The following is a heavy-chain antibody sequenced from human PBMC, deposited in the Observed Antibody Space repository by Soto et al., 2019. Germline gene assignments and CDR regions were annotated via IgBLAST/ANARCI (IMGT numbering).Heavy chain of an antibody. CDR2: ISAYNGNT. CDR1: GYTFTSYA. J-gene: IGHJ4*02. Sequence: ASVKVSCKASGYTFTSYAMHWVRQAPGQRLEWMGWISAYNGNTNYAQKLQGRVTMTTDTSTSTAYMELRSLRSDDTAVYYCARVDDILTGFDYWGQGTLVTVSS. V-gene: IGHV1-18*01. D-gene: IGHD3-9*01. CDR3: ARVDDILTGFDY.